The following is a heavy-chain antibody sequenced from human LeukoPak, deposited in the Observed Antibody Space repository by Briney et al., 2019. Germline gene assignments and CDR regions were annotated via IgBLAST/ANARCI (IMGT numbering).Heavy chain of an antibody. Sequence: GGSLRLSCAASKFTFKNYGMHWVRQAPGKGLEWVGVIWYDGSNKYYADSVQGRFTISRDNSKNMLYLQMDSLRVEDTAVYYCTRDAAASFDYWGQGTLVTVSS. J-gene: IGHJ4*02. D-gene: IGHD6-25*01. V-gene: IGHV3-33*01. CDR3: TRDAAASFDY. CDR2: IWYDGSNK. CDR1: KFTFKNYG.